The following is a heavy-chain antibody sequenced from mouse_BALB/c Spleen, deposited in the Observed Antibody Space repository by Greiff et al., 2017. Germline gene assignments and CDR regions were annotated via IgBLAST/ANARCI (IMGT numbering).Heavy chain of an antibody. D-gene: IGHD2-1*01. CDR1: GYTFTDYN. J-gene: IGHJ4*01. CDR3: ARKDYGNAMDY. V-gene: IGHV1-18*01. CDR2: INPNNGGT. Sequence: EVKVVESGPELVKPGASVKIPCKASGYTFTDYNMDWVKQSHGKSLEWIGDINPNNGGTIYNQKFKGKATLTVDKSSSTAYMELRSLTSEDTAVYYCARKDYGNAMDYWGQGTSVTVSS.